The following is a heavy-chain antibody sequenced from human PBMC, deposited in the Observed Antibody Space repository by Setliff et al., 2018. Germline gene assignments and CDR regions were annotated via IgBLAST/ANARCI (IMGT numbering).Heavy chain of an antibody. CDR2: ITDDGGTT. J-gene: IGHJ4*02. V-gene: IGHV3-23*01. CDR3: AKSSGSTSSTNLEY. CDR1: GFTFFSYT. D-gene: IGHD6-6*01. Sequence: GGSLRLSCTPSGFTFFSYTMNWVRQAPGKGLEWVSAITDDGGTTHYAGSVKGRFTIARDNPNSTLYLQMNSLRVEDTALYYCAKSSGSTSSTNLEYLGPGTLVTVSS.